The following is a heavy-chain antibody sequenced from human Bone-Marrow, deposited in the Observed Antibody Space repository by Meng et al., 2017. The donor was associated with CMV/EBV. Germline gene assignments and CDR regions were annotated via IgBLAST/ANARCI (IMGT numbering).Heavy chain of an antibody. CDR1: GFTFDDYA. J-gene: IGHJ6*02. D-gene: IGHD5-18*01. CDR3: ARVPPPAGYSYGYGYYYGMDV. CDR2: ISWNSGSI. V-gene: IGHV3-9*01. Sequence: SLKISCAASGFTFDDYAMHWVRKAPGKGLEWVSGISWNSGSIGYADSVKGRFTISRDNAKNSLYLQMNSLRAEDTAVYYCARVPPPAGYSYGYGYYYGMDVWGQGTTVTVSS.